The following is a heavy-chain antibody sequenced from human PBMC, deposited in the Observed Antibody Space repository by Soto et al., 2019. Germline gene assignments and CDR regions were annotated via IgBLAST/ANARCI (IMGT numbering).Heavy chain of an antibody. V-gene: IGHV3-23*01. CDR2: ISGSGGST. D-gene: IGHD3-3*01. CDR3: AKEGYDFWSGYYSYYYYGMDV. Sequence: GSLRLSCAASGFTFSSYAMSWVRQAPGKGLEWVSAISGSGGSTYYADSVKGRFTISRDNSKNTLYLQMNSLRAEDTAVYYCAKEGYDFWSGYYSYYYYGMDVWGQGTTVTVPS. J-gene: IGHJ6*02. CDR1: GFTFSSYA.